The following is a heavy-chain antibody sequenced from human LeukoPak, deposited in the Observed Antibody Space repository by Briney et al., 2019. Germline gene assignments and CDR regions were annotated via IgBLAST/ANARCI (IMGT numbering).Heavy chain of an antibody. V-gene: IGHV3-48*02. J-gene: IGHJ6*02. CDR2: ISSGSSTI. CDR3: ARDGRYCIITSCYGYYGMDV. D-gene: IGHD2-2*01. CDR1: GFTFSSYS. Sequence: GGSLRLSCAASGFTFSSYSMNWVRQAPGKGLEWVSYISSGSSTIYYADSVKGRFSISRDNAKNSLHLQMNSLRDEDTAVYYCARDGRYCIITSCYGYYGMDVWGQGTTVTVSS.